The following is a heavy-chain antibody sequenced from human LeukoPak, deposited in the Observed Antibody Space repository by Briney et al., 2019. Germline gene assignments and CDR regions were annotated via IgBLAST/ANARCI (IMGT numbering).Heavy chain of an antibody. CDR3: ARGLRRYYGSGSYYNNNNWFDP. Sequence: PSETLSLTCAVYGGSFSGYYWSWIRQPPGKGLEWIREINHSGSTNYNPSLKSRVTISVDTSKNQFSLKLSSVTAADTAVYYCARGLRRYYGSGSYYNNNNWFDPWGQGTLVTVSS. CDR1: GGSFSGYY. V-gene: IGHV4-34*01. J-gene: IGHJ5*02. CDR2: INHSGST. D-gene: IGHD3-10*01.